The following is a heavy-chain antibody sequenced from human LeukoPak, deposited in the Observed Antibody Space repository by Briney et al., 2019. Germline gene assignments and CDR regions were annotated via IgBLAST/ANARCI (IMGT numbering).Heavy chain of an antibody. Sequence: SETLSLTCTVSGGSISSYYWSWIRQPPGKGLEWIGYIYYSGSTNYNPSLKSRVTISVDTSKNQFSLKLSSVTAADTAVYYCARGAYYYDSSGYYTYAFDIWGQGTVVTVSS. CDR3: ARGAYYYDSSGYYTYAFDI. V-gene: IGHV4-59*01. J-gene: IGHJ3*02. CDR2: IYYSGST. D-gene: IGHD3-22*01. CDR1: GGSISSYY.